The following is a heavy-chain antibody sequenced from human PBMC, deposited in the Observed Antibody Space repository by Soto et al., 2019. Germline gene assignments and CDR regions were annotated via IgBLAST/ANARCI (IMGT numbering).Heavy chain of an antibody. Sequence: QVQLVESGGGVVQPGRSLRLSCAASGFTFSSYAMHWVRQATGKGLEWVAVISYDGSNKYYADSVKGRFTISRDNSKNRLYLQMNNLSAEDTAVYYCARGLHHTRFQWLVSPYYYYGMDVWGQGTTVTVSS. D-gene: IGHD6-19*01. CDR3: ARGLHHTRFQWLVSPYYYYGMDV. CDR1: GFTFSSYA. J-gene: IGHJ6*02. CDR2: ISYDGSNK. V-gene: IGHV3-30-3*01.